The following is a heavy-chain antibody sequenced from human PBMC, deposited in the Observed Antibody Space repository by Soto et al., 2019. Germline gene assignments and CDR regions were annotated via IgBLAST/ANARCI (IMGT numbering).Heavy chain of an antibody. D-gene: IGHD6-13*01. V-gene: IGHV5-10-1*01. CDR1: GYSFTSYW. J-gene: IGHJ6*02. CDR3: ARLTTSTQQVVLFDYYYGMDV. CDR2: IDPSDSYT. Sequence: PGESLKISCKGSGYSFTSYWISWVRQMPGKGLEWMGRIDPSDSYTNYSPSFQGHVTISADKSISTAYLQWSSLKASDTAMYYCARLTTSTQQVVLFDYYYGMDVWGQGTTVTVSS.